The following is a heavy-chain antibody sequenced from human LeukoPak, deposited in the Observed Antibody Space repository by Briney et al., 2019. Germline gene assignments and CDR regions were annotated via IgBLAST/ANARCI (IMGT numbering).Heavy chain of an antibody. CDR2: INHSGST. D-gene: IGHD7-27*01. CDR1: GGSFSGYY. V-gene: IGHV4-34*01. CDR3: ARAVLGRYYYYYYMDV. Sequence: SETLSLTCAVYGGSFSGYYWSWIRQPPGKGLEWIGEINHSGSTNYKPSLKSRVTISVDTSKNQFSLKLSSVTAADTAVYYCARAVLGRYYYYYYMDVWGKGTTVTVSS. J-gene: IGHJ6*03.